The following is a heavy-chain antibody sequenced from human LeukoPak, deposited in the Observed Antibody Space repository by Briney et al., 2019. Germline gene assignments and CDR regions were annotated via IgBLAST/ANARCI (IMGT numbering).Heavy chain of an antibody. Sequence: SETLSLTCTVSGGSISSYYWSWIQQPPGKGLEWIGYIYYSGSTNYNPSLKSRVTISVDTSKNQFSLKLSSVTAADTAVYYCARDDSYYGMDVWGQGTTVTVSS. CDR3: ARDDSYYGMDV. CDR1: GGSISSYY. V-gene: IGHV4-59*01. CDR2: IYYSGST. J-gene: IGHJ6*02.